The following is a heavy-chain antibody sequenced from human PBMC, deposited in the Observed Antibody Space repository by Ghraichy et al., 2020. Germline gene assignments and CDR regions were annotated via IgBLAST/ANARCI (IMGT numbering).Heavy chain of an antibody. D-gene: IGHD3-3*01. J-gene: IGHJ6*02. CDR1: GFTFSSYA. CDR2: ISGSGDST. V-gene: IGHV3-23*01. Sequence: GGSLRLSCAASGFTFSSYAMSWVRQAPGKGLEWVSAISGSGDSTYYADSVKGRFTISRDNSKNTLYLQMNSLRAEDTAVYYCAKGYYDFWGGSYYYYGMDVWGQGTTVTVSS. CDR3: AKGYYDFWGGSYYYYGMDV.